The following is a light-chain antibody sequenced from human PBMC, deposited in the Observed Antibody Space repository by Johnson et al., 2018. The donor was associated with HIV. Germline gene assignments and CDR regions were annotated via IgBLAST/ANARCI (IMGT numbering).Light chain of an antibody. V-gene: IGLV1-51*01. CDR1: SSNIENDY. CDR2: DND. J-gene: IGLJ1*01. CDR3: ATWDSSLSAYV. Sequence: QSVLTQPPSVSAAPGEKVNISCSGSSSNIENDYVSWYQQLPGTAPKLLIYDNDKRPSGIPDRFSASKSGSSATLGITGLQTGDEADYYCATWDSSLSAYVFGPGTKVTIL.